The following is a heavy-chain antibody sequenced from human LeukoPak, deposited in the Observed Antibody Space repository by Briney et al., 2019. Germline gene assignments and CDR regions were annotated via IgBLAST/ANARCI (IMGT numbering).Heavy chain of an antibody. J-gene: IGHJ4*02. CDR3: AKTPHLYSYGYEFDY. D-gene: IGHD5-18*01. Sequence: GGSLRLSCAASGFTFSSYAMSWVRQAPGKGLEWVSAISGSGGSTYYADSVKGRFTISRDNSKNTLYLQMNSLRAEDTAVYYCAKTPHLYSYGYEFDYWGQGTLVTVSS. V-gene: IGHV3-23*01. CDR2: ISGSGGST. CDR1: GFTFSSYA.